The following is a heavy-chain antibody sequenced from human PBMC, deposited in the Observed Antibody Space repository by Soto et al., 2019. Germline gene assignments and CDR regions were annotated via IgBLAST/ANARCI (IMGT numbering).Heavy chain of an antibody. CDR3: AKLPGNYDSSKNDY. J-gene: IGHJ4*02. D-gene: IGHD3-22*01. CDR1: GFTFSSYA. CDR2: ISGSGGST. Sequence: EVQLLESGGGLVQPGGSLRLSCAASGFTFSSYAMSWVRQAPGKGLEWVSAISGSGGSTYYADSVKGRFTISRDNSKNTLYQQMNSLRAEDTAVYYCAKLPGNYDSSKNDYWGQGTLVTVSS. V-gene: IGHV3-23*01.